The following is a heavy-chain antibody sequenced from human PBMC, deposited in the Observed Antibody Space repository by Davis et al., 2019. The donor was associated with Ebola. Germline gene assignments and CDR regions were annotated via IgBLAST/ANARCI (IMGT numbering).Heavy chain of an antibody. CDR3: ARNNSGIPFDN. CDR1: GASISSNNDY. J-gene: IGHJ4*02. CDR2: VYYSGST. D-gene: IGHD3-10*01. V-gene: IGHV4-39*07. Sequence: PSETLSLTCTVSGASISSNNDYWGWISQPPGKGLEWIGSVYYSGSTHYNPSLKSRLTISVDMSKNQFSLKLNSLTAADTAVYYCARNNSGIPFDNWGQGTLVIVSS.